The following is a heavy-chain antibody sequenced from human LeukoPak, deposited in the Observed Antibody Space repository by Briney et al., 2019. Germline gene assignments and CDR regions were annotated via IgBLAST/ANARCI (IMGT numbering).Heavy chain of an antibody. Sequence: GGSLRLSCAASGFTFSNAWMSWVRQAPGKGLEGVGRIKSKTDGGTTDYAAPVKGRFTISRDDSKNTLYLQMNSLNTEDAAVYYCTTDPQTHIPLDYWGQGTLVTVSS. D-gene: IGHD2-2*02. CDR2: IKSKTDGGTT. J-gene: IGHJ4*02. V-gene: IGHV3-15*01. CDR3: TTDPQTHIPLDY. CDR1: GFTFSNAW.